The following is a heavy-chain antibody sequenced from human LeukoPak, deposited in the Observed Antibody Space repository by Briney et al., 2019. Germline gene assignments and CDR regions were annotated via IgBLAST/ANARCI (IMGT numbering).Heavy chain of an antibody. D-gene: IGHD3-22*01. J-gene: IGHJ4*02. CDR1: GFTFSDYY. V-gene: IGHV3-11*01. Sequence: GGSLRLSCAASGFTFSDYYMSWIRQAPGKGLEWVSYISSSGSTIYYADSVKGRFTISRDNAKNSLYLQMNSLKAEDTAVYYCATAMIGLYYFDYWGQGTLVTVSS. CDR2: ISSSGSTI. CDR3: ATAMIGLYYFDY.